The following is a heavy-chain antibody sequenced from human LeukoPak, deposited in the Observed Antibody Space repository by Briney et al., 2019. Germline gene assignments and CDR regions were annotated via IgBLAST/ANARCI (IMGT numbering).Heavy chain of an antibody. D-gene: IGHD6-13*01. CDR1: GFTFSSDS. J-gene: IGHJ4*02. V-gene: IGHV3-21*01. CDR3: ARGAFAGGYFDY. Sequence: GGSLRLSCAASGFTFSSDSMYWVRQAPGKGLEWVSSISSSSSYIYYADSVKGRFTISRDNAKNSLYLQMNSLRAEDTAVYYCARGAFAGGYFDYWGQGTLVTVSS. CDR2: ISSSSSYI.